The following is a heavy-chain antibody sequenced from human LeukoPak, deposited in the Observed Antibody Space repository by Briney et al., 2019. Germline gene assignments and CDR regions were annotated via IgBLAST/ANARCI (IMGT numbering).Heavy chain of an antibody. Sequence: SETLSLTCAVYGESFSGYYWSWIRQPPGKGLEWIGEINHSGSTNYDPSLKSRVTISVDTPKNQFSLKLSSVTAADTAVYYCAREGYSYGIDYWGQGTLVTVSS. CDR1: GESFSGYY. V-gene: IGHV4-34*01. CDR2: INHSGST. CDR3: AREGYSYGIDY. J-gene: IGHJ4*02. D-gene: IGHD5-18*01.